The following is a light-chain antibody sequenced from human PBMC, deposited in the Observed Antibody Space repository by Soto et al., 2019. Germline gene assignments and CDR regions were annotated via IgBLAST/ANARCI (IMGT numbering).Light chain of an antibody. J-gene: IGKJ1*01. V-gene: IGKV3-11*01. Sequence: EIVLTQSPATLSLSPWERATLSCRASQIVSSYLAWYQQKPGQAPRLLIYDASNRATGIPARFSGSGSGTDFTLTIIRLEPEDFAVYYCQQYDISPWTFGQGTKV. CDR3: QQYDISPWT. CDR2: DAS. CDR1: QIVSSY.